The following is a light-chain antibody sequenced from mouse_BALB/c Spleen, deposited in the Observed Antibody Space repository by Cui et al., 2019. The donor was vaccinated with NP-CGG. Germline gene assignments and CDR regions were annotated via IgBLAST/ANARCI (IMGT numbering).Light chain of an antibody. CDR1: TGAVTTSNY. CDR2: GTN. Sequence: QAVVTQESALTTSPGETVTPNCRPSTGAVTTSNYANWVQEKPDHLFTVLIGGTNNRAPGVPARFSGSLIGDKAALTITGAQTEDEAIYFCALWYSNHWVFGGGTKLTVL. V-gene: IGLV1*01. J-gene: IGLJ1*01. CDR3: ALWYSNHWV.